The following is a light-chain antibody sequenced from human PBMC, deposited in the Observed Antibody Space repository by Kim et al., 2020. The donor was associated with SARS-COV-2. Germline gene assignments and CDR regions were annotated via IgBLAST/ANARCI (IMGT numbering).Light chain of an antibody. CDR3: SSYTSSIPYV. Sequence: GQSITTTCTGTSSDVGGYNYVSWYQPHPGKAPKLMIYDVSNRPSGVSNRFSGSKSGNTASLTISGLQAEDEADYYCSSYTSSIPYVFGTGTKVTVL. V-gene: IGLV2-14*03. J-gene: IGLJ1*01. CDR2: DVS. CDR1: SSDVGGYNY.